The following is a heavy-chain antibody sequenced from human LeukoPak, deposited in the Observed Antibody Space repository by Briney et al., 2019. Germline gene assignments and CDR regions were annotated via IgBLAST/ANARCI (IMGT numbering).Heavy chain of an antibody. CDR2: MNPNSGNT. J-gene: IGHJ4*02. CDR3: ARIRYIAAAGPLDY. V-gene: IGHV1-8*02. D-gene: IGHD6-13*01. Sequence: ASVKVSCKASGDTLTSYDINWVRQATGQGLEWMGWMNPNSGNTGYAQKYQGRVTITRNTSISTAYMELSSLRAEDTAVYYCARIRYIAAAGPLDYWGQGTLVTVSS. CDR1: GDTLTSYD.